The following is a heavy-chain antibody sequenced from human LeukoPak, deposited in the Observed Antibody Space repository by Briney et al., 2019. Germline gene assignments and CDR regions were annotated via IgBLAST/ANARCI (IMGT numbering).Heavy chain of an antibody. Sequence: PGGSLRLSCKGSGFSLSAYNMNWVRQAPGKGLESVSYISSSSATIFYAGSVKGRFTISRDNAKNSLYLQMNSLRPEDTAVYFCARDRHVPGLYYYYMDVWGKGTTVTVSS. CDR2: ISSSSATI. D-gene: IGHD6-6*01. CDR3: ARDRHVPGLYYYYMDV. CDR1: GFSLSAYN. V-gene: IGHV3-48*01. J-gene: IGHJ6*03.